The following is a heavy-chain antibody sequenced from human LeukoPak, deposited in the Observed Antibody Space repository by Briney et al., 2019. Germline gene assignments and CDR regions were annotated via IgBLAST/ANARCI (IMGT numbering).Heavy chain of an antibody. CDR1: GYIFTGYY. D-gene: IGHD3-9*01. CDR3: ARSAPTLTYDILTGYLGY. V-gene: IGHV1-2*02. Sequence: ASVKVSCKASGYIFTGYYMHWVRQAPGQGLEWMGWINPNSGVTNYAQKFQGRVTMTRDTSISTTNMELSRLRSDDTAFYYCARSAPTLTYDILTGYLGYWGQGTLVTVSS. CDR2: INPNSGVT. J-gene: IGHJ4*02.